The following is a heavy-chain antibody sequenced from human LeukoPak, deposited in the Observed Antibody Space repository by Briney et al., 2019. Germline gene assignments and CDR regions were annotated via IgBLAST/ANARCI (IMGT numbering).Heavy chain of an antibody. Sequence: GASVKVSCKASGYTFSGYHMHWVRQAPGQGLEWMGWINPNRGATNYAQKFQGRVTMTRDTSISTAYMELSRLTADDTAVYYCAREYSSLWNWFDPWGQGTLVTVSS. V-gene: IGHV1-2*02. CDR1: GYTFSGYH. CDR3: AREYSSLWNWFDP. CDR2: INPNRGAT. J-gene: IGHJ5*02. D-gene: IGHD6-13*01.